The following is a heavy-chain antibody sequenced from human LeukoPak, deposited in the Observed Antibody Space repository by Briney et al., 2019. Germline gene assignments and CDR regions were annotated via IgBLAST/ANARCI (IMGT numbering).Heavy chain of an antibody. CDR2: IYPGDSDT. Sequence: EISCKGSGYSFTSYWIGWVRQMPGKGLEWMGVIYPGDSDTRYSPSFQGQVTISVDKSTSTAYLQWISLRASDTAMYYCARGPHYDFLTGYYSSHFDYWGQGTLVSVSS. CDR1: GYSFTSYW. D-gene: IGHD3-9*01. J-gene: IGHJ4*02. V-gene: IGHV5-51*01. CDR3: ARGPHYDFLTGYYSSHFDY.